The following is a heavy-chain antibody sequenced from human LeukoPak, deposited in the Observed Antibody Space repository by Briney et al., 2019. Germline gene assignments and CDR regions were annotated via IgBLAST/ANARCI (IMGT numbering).Heavy chain of an antibody. Sequence: GGSLRLSCAASGFTFSSYEMNWVRQAPGKGLEWVSYISSSGSTIYYADSVKGRFTISRDNAKNSLYLQMNSLRAEDTAVYYCARVQNDYGDYLTGGIDYWGQGTLVTVSS. D-gene: IGHD4-17*01. CDR3: ARVQNDYGDYLTGGIDY. J-gene: IGHJ4*02. V-gene: IGHV3-48*03. CDR2: ISSSGSTI. CDR1: GFTFSSYE.